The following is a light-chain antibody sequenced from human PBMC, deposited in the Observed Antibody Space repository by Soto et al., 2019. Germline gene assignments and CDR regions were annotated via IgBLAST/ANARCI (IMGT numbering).Light chain of an antibody. CDR2: AAS. CDR3: QQYGSAPWT. CDR1: LSVASNY. V-gene: IGKV3-20*01. Sequence: EIVLTQSPGTLPLSPGERATLSCRASLSVASNYLAWYQQKPGQAPRLLIYAASGRDTGIPDRFSGSGSGTDVTLTTRSLEPEDFAVSYCQQYGSAPWTFGQGTKVEIK. J-gene: IGKJ1*01.